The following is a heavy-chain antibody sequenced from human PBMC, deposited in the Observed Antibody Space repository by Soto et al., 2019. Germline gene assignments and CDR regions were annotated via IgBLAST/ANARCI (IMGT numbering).Heavy chain of an antibody. J-gene: IGHJ3*01. V-gene: IGHV6-1*01. D-gene: IGHD3-10*01. CDR2: TYYRSQWHN. CDR1: GDSVSSNSAT. Sequence: PTLSLNCAISGDSVSSNSATWNWIRQSPSRGLEWLGRTYYRSQWHNDYAESVKSRITINPDTSKNQFSLQLNSVTPEDTAVYYCERERGFLSDAFDLWGRGTMVTVSS. CDR3: ERERGFLSDAFDL.